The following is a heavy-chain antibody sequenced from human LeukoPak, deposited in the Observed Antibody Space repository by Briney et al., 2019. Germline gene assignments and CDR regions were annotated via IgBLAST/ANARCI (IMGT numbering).Heavy chain of an antibody. D-gene: IGHD6-13*01. CDR2: IYYSGST. J-gene: IGHJ4*02. CDR1: GGSISSSSYY. Sequence: SETLSLTCTVSGGSISSSSYYWGWIRQPPGKGLEWIGSIYYSGSTYYNPPLKSRVTISVDTSKNQFSLKLSSVTAADTAVYYCARLIIAAAGSFDYWGQGTLVTVSS. V-gene: IGHV4-39*01. CDR3: ARLIIAAAGSFDY.